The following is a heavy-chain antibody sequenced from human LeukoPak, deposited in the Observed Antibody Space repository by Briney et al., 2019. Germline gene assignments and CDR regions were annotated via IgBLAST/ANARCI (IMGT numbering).Heavy chain of an antibody. CDR3: ARRVSRERRYYFDY. V-gene: IGHV4-39*01. J-gene: IGHJ4*02. CDR2: IYYSGST. CDR1: GGSISSSSYY. D-gene: IGHD1-1*01. Sequence: PSETLSLTCTVSGGSISSSSYYWGWIRQPPGKGLEWIGSIYYSGSTYYNPSLKSRATISVDTSKNQFSLKLSSVTAADTAVYYCARRVSRERRYYFDYWGQGTLVTVSS.